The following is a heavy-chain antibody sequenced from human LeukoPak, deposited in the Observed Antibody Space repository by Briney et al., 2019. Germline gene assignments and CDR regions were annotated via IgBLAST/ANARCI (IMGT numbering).Heavy chain of an antibody. V-gene: IGHV4-34*01. CDR2: INHSGST. CDR3: ARDGPISSGWYLRVSWFDP. J-gene: IGHJ5*02. D-gene: IGHD6-19*01. Sequence: SETLSLTCAVYGGSFSGYYWSWIRQPPGKGLEWIGGINHSGSTNYNPSLKSRVTISVDTSKNQFSLKLSSVTAADTAVYYCARDGPISSGWYLRVSWFDPWGQGTLVTVSS. CDR1: GGSFSGYY.